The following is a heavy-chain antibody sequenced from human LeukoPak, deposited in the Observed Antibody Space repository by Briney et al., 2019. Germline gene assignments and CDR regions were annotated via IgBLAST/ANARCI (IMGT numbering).Heavy chain of an antibody. CDR3: VREGSGSTHYMDV. V-gene: IGHV3-21*01. D-gene: IGHD3-10*01. CDR1: GLTFSNFA. CDR2: ITGSSKSI. Sequence: GGSLRLSCAASGLTFSNFAMNWVRQAPGKGLEWVSSITGSSKSIDYADSVKGRFAISRDNAKNSLFLQMDSLRVEDTAVYYCVREGSGSTHYMDVWGKGTTVTVSS. J-gene: IGHJ6*03.